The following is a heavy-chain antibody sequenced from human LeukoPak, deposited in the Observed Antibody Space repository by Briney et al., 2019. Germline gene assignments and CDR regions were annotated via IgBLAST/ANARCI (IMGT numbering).Heavy chain of an antibody. CDR1: GGTFSSYA. D-gene: IGHD3-22*01. Sequence: GASVKVSCKASGGTFSSYAISWVRQAPGQGLEWMGGIIPIFGTANYAQKFQGRVTMTRDTSISTAYMELSRLRSDDTAVYYCARARDWDYYDSSGYPYYWGQGTLVTVSS. J-gene: IGHJ4*02. CDR3: ARARDWDYYDSSGYPYY. CDR2: IIPIFGTA. V-gene: IGHV1-69*05.